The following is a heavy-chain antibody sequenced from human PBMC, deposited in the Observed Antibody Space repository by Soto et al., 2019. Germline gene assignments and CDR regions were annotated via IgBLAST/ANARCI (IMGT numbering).Heavy chain of an antibody. CDR2: IIPIFGTA. CDR3: ARGGDYYDSSGESDAFDI. J-gene: IGHJ3*02. V-gene: IGHV1-69*06. CDR1: GGTFSSYA. Sequence: QVQLVQSGAEVKKPGSSVKVSCKASGGTFSSYAISWVRRAPGQGLEWMGGIIPIFGTANYAQKFQGRVTITADKSTSTAYMELSRLRSEDTAVYYCARGGDYYDSSGESDAFDIWGQGTMVTVSS. D-gene: IGHD3-22*01.